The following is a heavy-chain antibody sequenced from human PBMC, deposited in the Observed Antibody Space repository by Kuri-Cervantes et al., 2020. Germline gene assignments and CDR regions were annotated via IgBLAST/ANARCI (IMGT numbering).Heavy chain of an antibody. Sequence: SVKVSCKASGGTFSSYAISWVRQAPGQGLEWMGGTIPIFGTANYAQKFQGRVTITADESTSTAYMELSSLRSEDTAVYYCATNRGIAVAGSPEFDYWGQGTLVTVSS. CDR2: TIPIFGTA. J-gene: IGHJ4*02. CDR3: ATNRGIAVAGSPEFDY. D-gene: IGHD6-19*01. CDR1: GGTFSSYA. V-gene: IGHV1-69*13.